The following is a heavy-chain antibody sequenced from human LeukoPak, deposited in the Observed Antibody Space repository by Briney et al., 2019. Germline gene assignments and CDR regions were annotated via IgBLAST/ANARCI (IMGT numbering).Heavy chain of an antibody. CDR3: ARSRTSSPYDKNLNC. V-gene: IGHV3-21*01. Sequence: PGGSLRLSCAASGFTFSSYTMSWVREAPGKGLEWVSSISSSINYIYHADSVKGRFTISRDDAQNSVYLQMNSLKDEDTAVYYCARSRTSSPYDKNLNCWGQATLVIVSS. CDR2: ISSSINYI. CDR1: GFTFSSYT. J-gene: IGHJ4*02. D-gene: IGHD1-14*01.